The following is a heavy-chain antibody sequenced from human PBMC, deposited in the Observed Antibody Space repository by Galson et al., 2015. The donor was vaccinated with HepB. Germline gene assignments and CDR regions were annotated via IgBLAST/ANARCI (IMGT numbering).Heavy chain of an antibody. CDR3: ATSTVTPDY. CDR2: ISYDGSNK. J-gene: IGHJ4*02. D-gene: IGHD4-17*01. CDR1: GFTFSSYG. Sequence: SLRLSCAASGFTFSSYGMHWVRQAPGKGLEWVAVISYDGSNKYYADSVKGRFTISRDNSKNTLYLQMNSLRAEDTAVYYCATSTVTPDYWGQGTLVTVSS. V-gene: IGHV3-30*03.